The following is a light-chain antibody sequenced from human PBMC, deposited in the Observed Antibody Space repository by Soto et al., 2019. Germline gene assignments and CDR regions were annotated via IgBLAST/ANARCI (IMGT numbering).Light chain of an antibody. V-gene: IGKV1-5*01. Sequence: DIRMTQSPSTLSASVGDRVTITCRASQSISSWLAWYQQKPGKAPNLLIYDASSLESGVPSRFSGSRSGTDFTPTISRLQPDAFATYDSNQYNSYRALTFGGGTKVEIK. CDR3: NQYNSYRALT. CDR2: DAS. J-gene: IGKJ4*01. CDR1: QSISSW.